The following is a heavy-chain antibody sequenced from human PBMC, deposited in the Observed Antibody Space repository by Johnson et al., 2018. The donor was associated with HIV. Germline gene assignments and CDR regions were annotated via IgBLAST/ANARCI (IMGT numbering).Heavy chain of an antibody. CDR2: IYSGGST. D-gene: IGHD3-22*01. CDR3: AASVYYYDSSGYFAFDI. Sequence: VQLVESGGGVVQPGRSLRLSCAASGFTVSSNYMSWVRQAPGKGLEWVSVIYSGGSTYYADSVKGRFAISRDNSKNTRYLQMTSLRAEDTAVYYCAASVYYYDSSGYFAFDIWGQGTMVTVSS. J-gene: IGHJ3*02. V-gene: IGHV3-66*01. CDR1: GFTVSSNY.